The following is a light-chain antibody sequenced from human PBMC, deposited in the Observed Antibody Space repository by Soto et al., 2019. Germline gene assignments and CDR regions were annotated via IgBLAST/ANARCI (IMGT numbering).Light chain of an antibody. CDR2: GTS. CDR3: PHYGCAGWT. Sequence: MVWTKSTGTLSLSPGERATLSCRAGQTVTSHYFAWYQQRPGQAPRLLIYGTSSRATGIPDRFSGSGSGTDFTLTICRLDPDDFAVYYCPHYGCAGWTFAEGTKVDIK. CDR1: QTVTSHY. J-gene: IGKJ1*01. V-gene: IGKV3-20*01.